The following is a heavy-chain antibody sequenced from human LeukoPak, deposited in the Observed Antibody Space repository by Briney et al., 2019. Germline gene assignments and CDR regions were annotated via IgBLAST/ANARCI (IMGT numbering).Heavy chain of an antibody. CDR2: ISSSGSTI. J-gene: IGHJ4*02. CDR1: GFTFSDYY. V-gene: IGHV3-11*01. CDR3: ARAASLGGNSGFDY. Sequence: GGSLRLSCAASGFTFSDYYMSWIRQAPGKGLEGVSYISSSGSTIFYGDSVKGRFTISRDNAKSSLYLQMNSLRAEDTAVYYCARAASLGGNSGFDYWGQGTLVTVSS. D-gene: IGHD4-23*01.